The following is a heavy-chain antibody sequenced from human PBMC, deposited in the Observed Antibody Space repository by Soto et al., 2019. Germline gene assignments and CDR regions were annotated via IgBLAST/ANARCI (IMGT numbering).Heavy chain of an antibody. CDR2: ISYDGSNK. D-gene: IGHD4-17*01. V-gene: IGHV3-30*03. CDR1: GFTFSSYG. Sequence: QVQLVESGGGVVQPGRSLRLSCAASGFTFSSYGMHWVRQAPGKGLEWVAVISYDGSNKYYADSVKGRFTISRDNSKNTLYLQMNSLRAEDTAVYYCATATPHYGDSDWYYFDYWGQGTLVTVSS. CDR3: ATATPHYGDSDWYYFDY. J-gene: IGHJ4*02.